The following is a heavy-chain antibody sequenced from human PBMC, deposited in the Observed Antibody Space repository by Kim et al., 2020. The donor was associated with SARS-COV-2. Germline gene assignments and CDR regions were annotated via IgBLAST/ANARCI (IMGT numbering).Heavy chain of an antibody. Sequence: SETLSLTCTVSGGSISSSSYYWGWIRQPPGKGLEWIGSIYYSGSTYYNPSLKSRVTISVDTSKNQFSLKLSSVTAADTAVYYCASPKIDSSSWYGGYYYYGMDVWGQGTTVTVSS. D-gene: IGHD6-13*01. J-gene: IGHJ6*02. CDR1: GGSISSSSYY. CDR2: IYYSGST. V-gene: IGHV4-39*01. CDR3: ASPKIDSSSWYGGYYYYGMDV.